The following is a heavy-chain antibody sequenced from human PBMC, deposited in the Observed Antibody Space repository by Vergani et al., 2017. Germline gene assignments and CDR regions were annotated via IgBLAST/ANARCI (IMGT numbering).Heavy chain of an antibody. CDR1: GGSISRDSYY. D-gene: IGHD3-9*01. V-gene: IGHV4-61*02. CDR2: VYGTGRV. Sequence: QVQLQESGPGLVKSSQTLSLTCSVSGGSISRDSYYWSWIWQTAGKGLEWIGRVYGTGRVEYIPSLNSRVSMSVDSSRNQFSLNLTSVTAADTAVYFCARVMYRDEASTGYRLEGMDIWGQGTTVTISS. CDR3: ARVMYRDEASTGYRLEGMDI. J-gene: IGHJ6*02.